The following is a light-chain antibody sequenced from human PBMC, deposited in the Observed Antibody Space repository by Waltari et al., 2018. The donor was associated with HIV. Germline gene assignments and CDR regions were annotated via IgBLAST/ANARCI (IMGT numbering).Light chain of an antibody. CDR2: DVS. CDR1: SSDVGGYNY. Sequence: QSALTQPASVSGSPGQSITISCTGTSSDVGGYNYVSWYQQHPGKAPKPMIYDVSNRPSGGYNRFAGSKSGNTASLTISGLQAEDEADYYCSSYTSSSSYVFGTGTKVTVL. V-gene: IGLV2-14*01. CDR3: SSYTSSSSYV. J-gene: IGLJ1*01.